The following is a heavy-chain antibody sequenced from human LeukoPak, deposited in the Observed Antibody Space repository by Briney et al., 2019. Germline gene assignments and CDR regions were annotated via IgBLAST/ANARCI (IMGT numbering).Heavy chain of an antibody. J-gene: IGHJ6*02. CDR2: ISAYNGNT. V-gene: IGHV1-8*01. CDR3: ARDGSGYCSSTSCYWEDYYYYYGMDV. Sequence: MHWVRQAPXQGXEWMGWISAYNGNTNYAQKFQGRVTMTRNTSISTAYMELSSLRSEDTAVYYCARDGSGYCSSTSCYWEDYYYYYGMDVWGQGTTVTVSS. D-gene: IGHD2-2*01.